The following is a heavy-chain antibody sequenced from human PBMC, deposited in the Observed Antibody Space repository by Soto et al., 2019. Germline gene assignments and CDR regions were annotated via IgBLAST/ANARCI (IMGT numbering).Heavy chain of an antibody. Sequence: PGESLKISCKGFGYTFSNYRIGWVRQMPGEGLEWMGVIYPGDSNVRYSPSFRGQVTMSADKSVNTAYVQWSSLKASDTAVYYCARFAADDRGGYPYYSSGLDVWGQGTTVTVSS. V-gene: IGHV5-51*01. J-gene: IGHJ6*02. CDR2: IYPGDSNV. CDR3: ARFAADDRGGYPYYSSGLDV. D-gene: IGHD3-22*01. CDR1: GYTFSNYR.